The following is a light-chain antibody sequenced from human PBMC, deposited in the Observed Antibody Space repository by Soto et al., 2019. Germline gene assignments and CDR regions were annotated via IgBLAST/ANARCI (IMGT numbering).Light chain of an antibody. CDR1: QSVSSY. J-gene: IGKJ4*01. Sequence: IVLTQSPATLSLSPGERATLSCRASQSVSSYLAWYQQKPGQAPRLLMFRTSSRATGFPARFSGSGSGTEFDLTISSLQSEDFAVYYCHKYNNWPRATFGEGTKL. CDR3: HKYNNWPRAT. CDR2: RTS. V-gene: IGKV3-15*01.